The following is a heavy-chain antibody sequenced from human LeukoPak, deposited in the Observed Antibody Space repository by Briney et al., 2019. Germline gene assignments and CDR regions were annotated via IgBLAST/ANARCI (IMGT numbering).Heavy chain of an antibody. Sequence: SETLSLTCTVSGGSISSGDYYWSWIRQPPGKGLEWIGYIYYSGSTYYNPSLKSRVTISVDTSKNQFSLKLSSVTAADTAVYYCARGRRTTNWFDPWGQGTLVTVSS. CDR1: GGSISSGDYY. CDR2: IYYSGST. D-gene: IGHD1-1*01. V-gene: IGHV4-30-4*01. CDR3: ARGRRTTNWFDP. J-gene: IGHJ5*02.